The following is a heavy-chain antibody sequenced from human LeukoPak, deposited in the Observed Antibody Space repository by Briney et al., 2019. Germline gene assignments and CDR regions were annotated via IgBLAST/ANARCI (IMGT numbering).Heavy chain of an antibody. CDR1: GYTFTSYY. Sequence: ASVKVSCKASGYTFTSYYMHWVRQAPGQGLEWMEIINPSGGSTSYAQKFQGRVTMTRDMSTSTVYMELSSLRSEDTAVYYCARGGDYDFWSGHKLYYYYMDVWGKGTTVTVSS. V-gene: IGHV1-46*01. CDR3: ARGGDYDFWSGHKLYYYYMDV. CDR2: INPSGGST. D-gene: IGHD3-3*01. J-gene: IGHJ6*03.